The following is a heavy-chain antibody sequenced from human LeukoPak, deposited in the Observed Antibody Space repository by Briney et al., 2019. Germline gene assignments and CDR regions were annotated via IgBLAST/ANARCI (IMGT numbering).Heavy chain of an antibody. Sequence: GGSLRLSCAASGFTFNTYSMSWVRQAPGKGLEWVSIISRTSESIFYADSVKGRFTISRDNAKNSLYLQMNSLRAEDTAVYYCARAPNYYYYYMDVWGKGTTVTVSS. J-gene: IGHJ6*03. CDR2: ISRTSESI. CDR3: ARAPNYYYYYMDV. V-gene: IGHV3-21*01. CDR1: GFTFNTYS.